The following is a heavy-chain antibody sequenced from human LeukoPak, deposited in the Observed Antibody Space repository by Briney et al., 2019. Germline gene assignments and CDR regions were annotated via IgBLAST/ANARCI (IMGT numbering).Heavy chain of an antibody. CDR2: ITSAGAP. CDR1: GFTFSNYA. Sequence: GGSLRLSCAASGFTFSNYAVMWVRQAPGQGLEWVSAITSAGAPRYADSVKGRFTISRDNSKNTLYLQMNSLRAEDTAQYFCARDPNGDYIGAFEFWGQGTGVAVSS. V-gene: IGHV3-23*01. J-gene: IGHJ3*01. CDR3: ARDPNGDYIGAFEF. D-gene: IGHD4-17*01.